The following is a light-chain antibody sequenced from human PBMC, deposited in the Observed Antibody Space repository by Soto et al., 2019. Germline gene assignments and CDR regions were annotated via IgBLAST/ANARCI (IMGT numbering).Light chain of an antibody. CDR2: DAS. V-gene: IGKV3-11*01. CDR1: PSVNSY. J-gene: IGKJ1*01. CDR3: QQRSNWPWT. Sequence: ETVLTQSPATLSLSPGERATLSCRASPSVNSYLAWYQQKAGQAPRLLIYDASNRATGIPARFSGSGSGTDFTLTISSLEPEDFAFYYCQQRSNWPWTFGQGTKVEIK.